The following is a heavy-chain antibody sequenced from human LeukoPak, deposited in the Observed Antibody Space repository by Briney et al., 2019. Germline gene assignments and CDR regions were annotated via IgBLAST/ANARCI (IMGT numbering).Heavy chain of an antibody. Sequence: SQTLSLTCAISGDRVSSNSAAWNWIRQSPSRGPEWLGRTYYRSKWYNDYAVSVKSRITINPDTSKNQFSLQLNSVTPEDTAVYYCARGYDILTGYYVDYYYYGMDVWGKGTTVTVSS. J-gene: IGHJ6*04. CDR2: TYYRSKWYN. CDR3: ARGYDILTGYYVDYYYYGMDV. V-gene: IGHV6-1*01. D-gene: IGHD3-9*01. CDR1: GDRVSSNSAA.